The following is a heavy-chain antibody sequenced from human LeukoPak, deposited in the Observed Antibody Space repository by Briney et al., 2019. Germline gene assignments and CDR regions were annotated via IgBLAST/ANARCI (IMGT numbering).Heavy chain of an antibody. CDR3: AKVMTTGNYYYYYMDV. Sequence: GRSLRLSCAASGFTFSSYGMSWVRQAPGKGLEWVSAITGSGGTTYYADSVKGRFTISRDNSKNTLYLQMNSLRAEDTAVYYCAKVMTTGNYYYYYMDVWGKGTTVTISS. CDR2: ITGSGGTT. J-gene: IGHJ6*03. CDR1: GFTFSSYG. V-gene: IGHV3-23*01. D-gene: IGHD4-17*01.